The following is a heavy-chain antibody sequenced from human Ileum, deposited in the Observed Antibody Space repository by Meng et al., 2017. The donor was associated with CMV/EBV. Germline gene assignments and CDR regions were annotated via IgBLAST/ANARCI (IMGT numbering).Heavy chain of an antibody. CDR3: VRDNHYDFWSGYGG. Sequence: GESLKISCAASGFTFSSHWMTWVRQAPGKGLEWVANIKQDESEKNYVDSVKGRFTISRDNSKNTLYLQMNRLRTEDTAVYYCVRDNHYDFWSGYGGWGQGTLVTVSS. V-gene: IGHV3-7*01. CDR2: IKQDESEK. J-gene: IGHJ4*02. D-gene: IGHD3-3*01. CDR1: GFTFSSHW.